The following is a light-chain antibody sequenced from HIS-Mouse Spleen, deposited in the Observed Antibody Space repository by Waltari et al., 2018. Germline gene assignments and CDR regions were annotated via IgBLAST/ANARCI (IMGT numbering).Light chain of an antibody. CDR3: QVWDSRTVV. CDR1: NIGSKN. CDR2: RDS. Sequence: SYELTQPLSVSVALGQTARITCGGNNIGSKNVHWYQQKPGQAPVLVIYRDSNRTSGIPERFSGSNSGNTATLTISRAQAGDEADYYCQVWDSRTVVFGGGTKLTVL. J-gene: IGLJ2*01. V-gene: IGLV3-9*01.